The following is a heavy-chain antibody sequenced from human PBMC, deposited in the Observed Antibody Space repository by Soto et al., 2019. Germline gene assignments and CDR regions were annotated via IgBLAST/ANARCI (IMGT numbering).Heavy chain of an antibody. D-gene: IGHD3-22*01. Sequence: QVQLVESGGGLVKPGGSLRLSCAASGFTFSDYYMSWIRQAPGKGLEWVSYISSSSSYTNYADSVKGRFTISRDNAKNSLYLQMNSLRAEDTAVYYCARDHGVGTMIVVAYYYYGMDVWGQGTTVTVSS. CDR3: ARDHGVGTMIVVAYYYYGMDV. CDR2: ISSSSSYT. V-gene: IGHV3-11*06. J-gene: IGHJ6*02. CDR1: GFTFSDYY.